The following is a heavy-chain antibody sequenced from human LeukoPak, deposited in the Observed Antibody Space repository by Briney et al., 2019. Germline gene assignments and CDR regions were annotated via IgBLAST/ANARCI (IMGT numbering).Heavy chain of an antibody. J-gene: IGHJ4*02. CDR2: INQDGREK. CDR1: GFTLSRYW. Sequence: GGSLRLSCVASGFTLSRYWMTWVRQAPGKGLEWVAKINQDGREKYYVDSVKGRFTISRDNAKNSLYLQMNSLTAEDTAVYYCARDGFAVAEDYWGQGTLVTVSS. CDR3: ARDGFAVAEDY. V-gene: IGHV3-7*04. D-gene: IGHD6-19*01.